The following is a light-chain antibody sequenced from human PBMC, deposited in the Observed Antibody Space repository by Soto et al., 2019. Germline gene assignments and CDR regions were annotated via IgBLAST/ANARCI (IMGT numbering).Light chain of an antibody. CDR1: NIGSKN. J-gene: IGLJ1*01. V-gene: IGLV3-21*04. CDR2: YDS. CDR3: QVWDSTSDHYV. Sequence: SSELTQPPSVSVAPGKTARITCGGNNIGSKNVHWYQQKPGQAPVLLIFYDSDRPSGIPERFSGSNSGNTATLTISRVEAGDEADYYCQVWDSTSDHYVFGTGTKLTVL.